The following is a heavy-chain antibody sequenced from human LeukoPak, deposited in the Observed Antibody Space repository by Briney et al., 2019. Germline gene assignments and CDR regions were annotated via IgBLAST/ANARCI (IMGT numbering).Heavy chain of an antibody. CDR2: INPNSGGT. CDR3: AQSIAVPRIPTFDV. V-gene: IGHV1-2*02. D-gene: IGHD6-19*01. J-gene: IGHJ3*01. Sequence: AASVRASCKASEYTFSGHFIHWMRQAPGQGLEWVGWINPNSGGTNYAQKFQGRVTLTRDTSAGTAYMDLSSLRSDDTAVYYCAQSIAVPRIPTFDVWGQGTVVAVSS. CDR1: EYTFSGHF.